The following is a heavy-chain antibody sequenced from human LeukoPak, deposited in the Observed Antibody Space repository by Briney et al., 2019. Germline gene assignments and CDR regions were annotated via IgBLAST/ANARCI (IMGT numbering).Heavy chain of an antibody. D-gene: IGHD1-1*01. CDR2: IGTSGGGI. J-gene: IGHJ6*02. V-gene: IGHV3-48*03. CDR3: ATYINWVAGDV. CDR1: GFTFSNYE. Sequence: PGGSLRLSCAASGFTFSNYEMNWVRQAPGKGLEWLSYIGTSGGGIQYADSVKGRFTISRDNAKNSLYLQMNSLRAEDTAIYHCATYINWVAGDVWGQGTTVIVSS.